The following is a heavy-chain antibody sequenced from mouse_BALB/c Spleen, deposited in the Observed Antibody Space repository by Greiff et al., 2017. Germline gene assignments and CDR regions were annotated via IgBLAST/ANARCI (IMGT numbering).Heavy chain of an antibody. CDR3: ARGGLRQKEGVDY. CDR2: ISYSGST. D-gene: IGHD2-4*01. CDR1: GYSITSDYA. Sequence: EVQLQQSGPGLVKPSQSLSLTCTVTGYSITSDYAWNWIRQFPGNKLEWMGYISYSGSTSYNPSLKSRISITRDTSKNQFFLQLNSVTTEDTATYYCARGGLRQKEGVDYWGQGTTLTVSS. J-gene: IGHJ2*01. V-gene: IGHV3-2*02.